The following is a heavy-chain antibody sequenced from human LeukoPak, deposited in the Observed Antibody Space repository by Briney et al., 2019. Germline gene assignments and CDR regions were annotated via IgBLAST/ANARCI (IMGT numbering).Heavy chain of an antibody. Sequence: PSETLSLTCTVSGGSINSHSYYWGWIRQPPGKGLEWIGSVYYDGASYSNPSLKSRAAVFVDTSRDQFSLDLSFVTAADTALYYCVRHISTNTGYFDSCGQGTLVSVSS. CDR2: VYYDGAS. J-gene: IGHJ4*02. D-gene: IGHD5-24*01. CDR3: VRHISTNTGYFDS. CDR1: GGSINSHSYY. V-gene: IGHV4-39*01.